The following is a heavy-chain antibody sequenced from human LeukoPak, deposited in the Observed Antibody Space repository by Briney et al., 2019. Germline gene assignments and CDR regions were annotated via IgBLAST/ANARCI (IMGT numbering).Heavy chain of an antibody. D-gene: IGHD3-10*01. CDR3: ARDIRGSGNYGWFDP. J-gene: IGHJ5*02. V-gene: IGHV3-23*01. CDR1: GFTFSSYA. CDR2: FSDSGGTT. Sequence: GQSLRLSCITSGFTFSSYAMSWVRQAPGKGLEWVASFSDSGGTTYYVDSVRGRFTISRDNSKNTLYRQMNSLRAEDTAIYSCARDIRGSGNYGWFDPWGQGTLVTVSS.